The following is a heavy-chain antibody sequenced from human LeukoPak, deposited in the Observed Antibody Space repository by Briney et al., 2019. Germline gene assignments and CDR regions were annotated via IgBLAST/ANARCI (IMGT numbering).Heavy chain of an antibody. J-gene: IGHJ4*02. CDR1: GGSISSSSYY. Sequence: SETLSLTCTVSGGSISSSSYYWGWIRQPPGKGLEWIGSIYYSGSTNYNPSLKSRVTISVDTSKNQFYLKLSSVTAADTAVYYCARAVGSFDWLPLFDYWGQGTLVTVSS. CDR3: ARAVGSFDWLPLFDY. V-gene: IGHV4-39*07. D-gene: IGHD3-9*01. CDR2: IYYSGST.